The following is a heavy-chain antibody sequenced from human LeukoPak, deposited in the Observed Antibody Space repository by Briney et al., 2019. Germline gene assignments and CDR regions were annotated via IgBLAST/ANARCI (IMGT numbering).Heavy chain of an antibody. CDR2: ISSSGGTI. CDR1: GFTFSSYA. CDR3: AYYYGSGSSL. Sequence: PGGSLRLSCAASGFTFSSYAMSWVRQAPGKGLEWVSYISSSGGTIYYADSVKGRFTISRDNAKNSVYLQMNSLRAEDTGIYYCAYYYGSGSSLWGQGTLVTVSS. J-gene: IGHJ4*02. D-gene: IGHD3-10*01. V-gene: IGHV3-48*03.